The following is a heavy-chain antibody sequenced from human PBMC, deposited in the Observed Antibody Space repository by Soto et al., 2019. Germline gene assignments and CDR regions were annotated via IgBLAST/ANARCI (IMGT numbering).Heavy chain of an antibody. Sequence: QVQLVQSGAEVKKPGSSVKVSCKASGGTFSSYAISWVRQAPGQGLEWMGGIIPIFGTANYAQKFQGRVTITADESTSTGYMELSSLRSEDTAVYYCARDRRGVPIAAAGPKYYYGMDVWGQGTTVTVSS. D-gene: IGHD6-13*01. CDR1: GGTFSSYA. CDR2: IIPIFGTA. CDR3: ARDRRGVPIAAAGPKYYYGMDV. J-gene: IGHJ6*02. V-gene: IGHV1-69*01.